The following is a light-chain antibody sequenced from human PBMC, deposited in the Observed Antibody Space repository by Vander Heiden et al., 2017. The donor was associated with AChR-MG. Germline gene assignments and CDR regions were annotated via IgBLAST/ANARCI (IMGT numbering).Light chain of an antibody. CDR3: NSRDSSGNVV. CDR1: SLRSYY. J-gene: IGLJ2*01. CDR2: GKN. Sequence: SSELTQDPAVSVALGQTVRTTCQGDSLRSYYASWDQQKPGQAPVLVIYGKNNRPSGIPDRFSGSSSGNTASLTITGAQAEDEADYYCNSRDSSGNVVFGGGTKLTVL. V-gene: IGLV3-19*01.